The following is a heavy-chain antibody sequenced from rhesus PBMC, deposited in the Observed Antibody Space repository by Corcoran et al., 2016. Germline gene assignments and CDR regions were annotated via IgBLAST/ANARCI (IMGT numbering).Heavy chain of an antibody. J-gene: IGHJ4*01. Sequence: QVQLQESGPGLVKPSETLSLTCVVSGDSISSDYYWVWIRLSPGKGMEYIGYVSGCRGNTYYKPSVNSRVTISKDTSKNQFSLKLTSVTAADTAVYYCGKRGEIAAIDSWGQGVFVTVSS. CDR2: VSGCRGNT. V-gene: IGHV4-99*01. D-gene: IGHD5-24*01. CDR3: GKRGEIAAIDS. CDR1: GDSISSDYY.